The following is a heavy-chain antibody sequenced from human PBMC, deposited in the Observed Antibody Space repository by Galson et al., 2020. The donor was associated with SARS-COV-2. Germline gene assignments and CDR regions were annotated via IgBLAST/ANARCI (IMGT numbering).Heavy chain of an antibody. CDR1: GFTFSNFA. D-gene: IGHD3-3*01. Sequence: GGSLRLSCAASGFTFSNFAMHWVRQAPGKGLEWVAVISDDGTNTYYRDSVKGRFRISRDNAKNSLYLQMNSLGVEDTAVYYCARMSSDFWNDYYSSDFEYWGQGTLVTVSS. V-gene: IGHV3-30*03. J-gene: IGHJ4*02. CDR2: ISDDGTNT. CDR3: ARMSSDFWNDYYSSDFEY.